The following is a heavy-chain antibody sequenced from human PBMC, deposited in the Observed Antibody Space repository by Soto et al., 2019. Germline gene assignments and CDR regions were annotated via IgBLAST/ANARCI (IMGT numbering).Heavy chain of an antibody. V-gene: IGHV3-30-3*01. D-gene: IGHD2-15*01. CDR1: GFTFSSYA. Sequence: GGSLRLSCAASGFTFSSYAMHWVRQAPGKGLEWVAVISYDGSNKYYADSVKGRFTISRDNSKNTLYLQMNSLRAEDTAVYYCARDILAATQTDRTDYWGQGTLVTVSS. CDR2: ISYDGSNK. J-gene: IGHJ4*02. CDR3: ARDILAATQTDRTDY.